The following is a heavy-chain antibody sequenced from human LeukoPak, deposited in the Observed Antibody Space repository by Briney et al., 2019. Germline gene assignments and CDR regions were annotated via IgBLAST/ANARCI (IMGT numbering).Heavy chain of an antibody. V-gene: IGHV6-1*01. CDR2: TYYRSKWYN. CDR1: GDSVSSNSAA. D-gene: IGHD3-22*01. Sequence: SQTLSLTCAISGDSVSSNSAAWNWIRQSPSRGLEWLGRTYYRSKWYNDYAVSVKSRITINPDTSKNQFSLQLNSVTPEDTAVYYCARALHYYDSRGYYYGIDYWGQGTLVTVSS. J-gene: IGHJ4*02. CDR3: ARALHYYDSRGYYYGIDY.